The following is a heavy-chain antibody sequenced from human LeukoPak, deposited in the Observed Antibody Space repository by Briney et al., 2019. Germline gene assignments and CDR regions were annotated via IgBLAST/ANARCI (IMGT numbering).Heavy chain of an antibody. CDR3: AREGRIQLWLRSLRYFDY. Sequence: GGSLRLSCAASGFTFSSYAMSWVRQAPGKGLEWVSAISGSGGSTYYADSVKGRFTISRDNSKNSLYLQMNSLRAEDTAVYYCAREGRIQLWLRSLRYFDYWGQGTLVTVSS. CDR1: GFTFSSYA. CDR2: ISGSGGST. V-gene: IGHV3-23*01. J-gene: IGHJ4*02. D-gene: IGHD5-18*01.